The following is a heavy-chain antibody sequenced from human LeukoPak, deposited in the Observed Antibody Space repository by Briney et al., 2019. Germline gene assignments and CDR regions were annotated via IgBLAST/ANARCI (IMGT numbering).Heavy chain of an antibody. CDR3: ARTMNLAIAVAGTGDFDY. Sequence: GESLQISCQGSGYSFTSYWIGWVRQMPGKGLEWMGIIYPGDSDTRYSPSFQGQVTISADKSISTAYLQWSSLKASDTAMYYCARTMNLAIAVAGTGDFDYWGQGTLVTVSS. CDR2: IYPGDSDT. J-gene: IGHJ4*02. V-gene: IGHV5-51*01. D-gene: IGHD6-19*01. CDR1: GYSFTSYW.